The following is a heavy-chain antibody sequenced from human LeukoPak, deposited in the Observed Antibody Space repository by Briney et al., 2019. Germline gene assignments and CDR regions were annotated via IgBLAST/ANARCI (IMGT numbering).Heavy chain of an antibody. J-gene: IGHJ4*02. CDR2: IKQDGSEK. V-gene: IGHV3-7*01. Sequence: GGSLRLPCAVSGFTFSTHWMSWVRQAPGKGLEWVANIKQDGSEKYYVDSVKGRFTISRDNAKNSLYLQMNSLRAEDAAVYYCARDHDYTSDYWGQGTLVTVSS. CDR3: ARDHDYTSDY. CDR1: GFTFSTHW. D-gene: IGHD4-11*01.